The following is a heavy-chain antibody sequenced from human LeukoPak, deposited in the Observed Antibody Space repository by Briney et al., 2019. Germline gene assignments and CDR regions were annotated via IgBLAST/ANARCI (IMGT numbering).Heavy chain of an antibody. CDR3: ARAVYSSGDY. Sequence: GGSLRLSGAASGFTVSSNYMSWVRQAPGKGLEWVSVIYSGGSTYYADSVKGRFTISRDNSKNTLYLQMNSLRAEDTAVYYCARAVYSSGDYWGQGTLVTVSS. V-gene: IGHV3-53*01. D-gene: IGHD6-25*01. CDR2: IYSGGST. J-gene: IGHJ4*02. CDR1: GFTVSSNY.